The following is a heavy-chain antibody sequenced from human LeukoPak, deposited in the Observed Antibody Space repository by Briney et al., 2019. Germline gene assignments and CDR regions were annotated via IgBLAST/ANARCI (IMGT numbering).Heavy chain of an antibody. CDR1: GYIFTSYN. J-gene: IGHJ3*02. CDR3: ARELLSSSSGAFDI. V-gene: IGHV1-18*01. D-gene: IGHD6-6*01. CDR2: ISAYNGNT. Sequence: ASVKVSCKTSGYIFTSYNINWVRQAPGQGLEWMGWISAYNGNTNYAQKLQGRVTMTTDTSTSTAYMELRSLRSDDTAVYYCARELLSSSSGAFDIWGQGTMVTVSS.